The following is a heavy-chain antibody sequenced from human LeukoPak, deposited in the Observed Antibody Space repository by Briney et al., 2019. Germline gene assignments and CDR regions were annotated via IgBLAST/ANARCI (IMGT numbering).Heavy chain of an antibody. V-gene: IGHV4-59*08. CDR3: ARYGSGTYPRFDY. J-gene: IGHJ4*02. D-gene: IGHD3-10*01. CDR2: IYYSGST. Sequence: SETLSLTCTVSGGSIRGYYWSWIRQPPGKGLEWIGYIYYSGSTNYNPSLQSRVTITVDTSKNQFSLNLTSVTAADTAVYYCARYGSGTYPRFDYWGQGILVTVSS. CDR1: GGSIRGYY.